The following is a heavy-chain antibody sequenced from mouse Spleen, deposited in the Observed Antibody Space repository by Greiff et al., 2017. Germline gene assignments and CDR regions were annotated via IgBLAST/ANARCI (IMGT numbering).Heavy chain of an antibody. V-gene: IGHV1-5*01. CDR2: IYPGNSDT. J-gene: IGHJ2*01. D-gene: IGHD3-3*01. Sequence: EVQLQQSGTVLARPGASVKMSCKTSGYTFTSYWMHWVKQRPGQGLEWIGAIYPGNSDTSYNQKFKGKAKLTAGTSASTAYMELSSLTNEDSAVYYCTRSGGTGAFDYWGQSTTLPVSS. CDR3: TRSGGTGAFDY. CDR1: GYTFTSYW.